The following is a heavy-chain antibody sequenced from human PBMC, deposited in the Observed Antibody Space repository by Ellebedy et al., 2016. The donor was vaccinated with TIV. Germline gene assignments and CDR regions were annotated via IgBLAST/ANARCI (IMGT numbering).Heavy chain of an antibody. CDR2: INPSGGST. D-gene: IGHD6-6*01. J-gene: IGHJ3*02. CDR1: AYTFTNYY. CDR3: ACLRPDAFDT. V-gene: IGHV1-46*01. Sequence: AASVKVSCKASAYTFTNYYMHWVRQAPGQGLEWMGVINPSGGSTSYAQKFQGRVTMTRDTSTSTVYMELSSLRSEDTAVYYWACLRPDAFDTWGQGTMVTVSS.